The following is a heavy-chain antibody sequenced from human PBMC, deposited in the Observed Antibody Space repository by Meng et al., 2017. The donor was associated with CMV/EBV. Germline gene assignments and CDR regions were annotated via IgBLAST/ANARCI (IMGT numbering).Heavy chain of an antibody. CDR1: GYSFTSYW. CDR3: ARHTHWGALDWFDP. D-gene: IGHD7-27*01. V-gene: IGHV5-51*01. J-gene: IGHJ5*02. Sequence: KVSCKGSGYSFTSYWIGWVRQMPGKGLEWMGIIYPGDSDTRYSPSLQGQVTISADKSISTAYLQWSSLKASDTAMYYCARHTHWGALDWFDPWGQGTLVTVSS. CDR2: IYPGDSDT.